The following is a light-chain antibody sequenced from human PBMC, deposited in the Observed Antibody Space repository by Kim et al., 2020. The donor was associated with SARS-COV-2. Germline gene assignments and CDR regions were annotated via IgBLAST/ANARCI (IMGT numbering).Light chain of an antibody. J-gene: IGKJ4*01. CDR3: QQYYGTPLT. Sequence: DIVMTQSPDSLAVSLGERATINCKSSQSVLHSSNNKNYLAWYHQKPGQPPKLLIYWASTRESGVPDRFSGSGSGTDFTLTISSLQAEDVAVYYCQQYYGTPLTFGGGTKVDIK. CDR2: WAS. CDR1: QSVLHSSNNKNY. V-gene: IGKV4-1*01.